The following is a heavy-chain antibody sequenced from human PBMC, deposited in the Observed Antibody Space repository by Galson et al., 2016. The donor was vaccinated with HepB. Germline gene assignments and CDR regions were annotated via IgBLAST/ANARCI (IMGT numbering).Heavy chain of an antibody. CDR1: GFTFSSYG. CDR2: IWFDGSKE. D-gene: IGHD6-19*01. V-gene: IGHV3-33*01. J-gene: IGHJ6*02. CDR3: ASDIGAGTGVYYGMDV. Sequence: SLRLSCAASGFTFSSYGMHWVRQAPGKGLEWVSIIWFDGSKEYYVDSVKGRFTISRDNSKKMLYLQMNSLRAEDTAVYYCASDIGAGTGVYYGMDVWGQGTTVIVSS.